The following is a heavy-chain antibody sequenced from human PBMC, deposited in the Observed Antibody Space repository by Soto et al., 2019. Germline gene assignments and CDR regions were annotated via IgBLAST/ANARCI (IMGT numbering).Heavy chain of an antibody. CDR2: IYSAGNT. J-gene: IGHJ6*02. CDR1: GFTVSDNY. V-gene: IGHV3-66*01. CDR3: ARDSTVAGPYYYGMDV. D-gene: IGHD6-19*01. Sequence: PGGSLRLSCAVSGFTVSDNYMSWVRQAPGKGLEWLSIIYSAGNTYYADSVKGRFTISRDNSKNTLSLQMNSLRVDDTAVYYCARDSTVAGPYYYGMDVWGQGTTVTVSS.